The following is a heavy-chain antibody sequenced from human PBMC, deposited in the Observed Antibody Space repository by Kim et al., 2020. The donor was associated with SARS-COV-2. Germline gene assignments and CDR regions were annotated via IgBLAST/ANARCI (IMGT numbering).Heavy chain of an antibody. D-gene: IGHD6-13*01. V-gene: IGHV3-33*08. Sequence: GGSLRLSCAASGFTFSSYGMHWVRQAPGKGLEWVAVIWYDGSNKYYADSVKGRFTISRDNSKNTLYLQMNSLRAEDTAVYYCARVLGSSSWYVLYYYYYDMDVWGQGTTVTVSS. CDR1: GFTFSSYG. CDR2: IWYDGSNK. CDR3: ARVLGSSSWYVLYYYYYDMDV. J-gene: IGHJ6*02.